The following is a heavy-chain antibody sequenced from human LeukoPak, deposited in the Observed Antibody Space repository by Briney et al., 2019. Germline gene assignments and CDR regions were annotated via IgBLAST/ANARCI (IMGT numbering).Heavy chain of an antibody. CDR1: GFTVSSNY. CDR3: ARDPRPNYSAYGYFDY. J-gene: IGHJ4*02. V-gene: IGHV3-53*01. D-gene: IGHD1-26*01. CDR2: IYSGGST. Sequence: GGSLRLSCAASGFTVSSNYMSWVRQAPGKGLEWVSVIYSGGSTYYADSVKGRFIISRDNSKNTLYLQMNSLRAEDTAVYYCARDPRPNYSAYGYFDYWGQGTLITVSS.